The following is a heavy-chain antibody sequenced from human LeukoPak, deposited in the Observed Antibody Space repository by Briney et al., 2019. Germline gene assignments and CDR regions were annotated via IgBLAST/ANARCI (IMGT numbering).Heavy chain of an antibody. Sequence: GGSLRLSCAASGFTFTNYAMTWVRQAPGKGMEWVSSISASGVMTYYADSVKGRFTVSRDNSKNTLYLQINSLKTEDTAVYYCTTDLGRSRIAPRFYYWGQGTLVTVSS. D-gene: IGHD6-6*01. CDR2: ISASGVMT. V-gene: IGHV3-23*01. CDR3: TTDLGRSRIAPRFYY. CDR1: GFTFTNYA. J-gene: IGHJ4*02.